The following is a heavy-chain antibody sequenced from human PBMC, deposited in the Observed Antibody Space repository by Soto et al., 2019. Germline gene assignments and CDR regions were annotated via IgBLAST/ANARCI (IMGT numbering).Heavy chain of an antibody. CDR3: ARGCGGDCYTYYYYGMDV. CDR2: IYPGDSDT. CDR1: GYSFTSYW. Sequence: GESLKISCKGSGYSFTSYWIGWVRQMPGKGLEWMGIIYPGDSDTRYSPSFQGQVTISADKSISTAYLQWSSLKASDTAMYYCARGCGGDCYTYYYYGMDVWGQGTTVTVSS. J-gene: IGHJ6*02. D-gene: IGHD2-21*02. V-gene: IGHV5-51*01.